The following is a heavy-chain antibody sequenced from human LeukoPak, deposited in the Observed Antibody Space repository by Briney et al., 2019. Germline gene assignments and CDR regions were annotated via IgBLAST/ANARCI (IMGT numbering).Heavy chain of an antibody. CDR1: GGSISSYY. Sequence: SETLSLTCTVSGGSISSYYWSWIRQPPGKGLEWIGYIYYSGSTNYNPSLMSRVTISVDTSKNQFSLKLSSVTAADTAVYYCARDQRSGWFDPWGQGTLVTVSS. CDR2: IYYSGST. V-gene: IGHV4-59*01. CDR3: ARDQRSGWFDP. J-gene: IGHJ5*02.